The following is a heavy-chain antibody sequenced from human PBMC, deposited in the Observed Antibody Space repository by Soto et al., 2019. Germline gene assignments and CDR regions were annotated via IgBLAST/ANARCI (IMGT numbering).Heavy chain of an antibody. CDR2: ILLVFEEL. CDR1: RGTFKYYA. Sequence: QVQLVQSGAEVKKPGASVKVSCKVSRGTFKYYAISWERQAPGQWLEWVGGILLVFEELPYAPELRDRVTITADEVTSTAHLELGSMTSEDTAVYFCARASDTSGYHYWGQGTLVTVSS. D-gene: IGHD3-22*01. V-gene: IGHV1-69*01. CDR3: ARASDTSGYHY. J-gene: IGHJ4*02.